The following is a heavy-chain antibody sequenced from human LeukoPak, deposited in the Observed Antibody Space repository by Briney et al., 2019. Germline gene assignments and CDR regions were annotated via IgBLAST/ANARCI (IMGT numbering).Heavy chain of an antibody. D-gene: IGHD3-16*01. CDR2: ISAYNGNT. Sequence: ASVNVSCNASGYTFTSYGISWVRQAPGQALEWMRWISAYNGNTNYAQKLQGRVTMTTGTSTSTAYMELRSLRSDDTAVYYCARVVWGTDRAFDIWGQGTMVTVSS. J-gene: IGHJ3*02. V-gene: IGHV1-18*01. CDR3: ARVVWGTDRAFDI. CDR1: GYTFTSYG.